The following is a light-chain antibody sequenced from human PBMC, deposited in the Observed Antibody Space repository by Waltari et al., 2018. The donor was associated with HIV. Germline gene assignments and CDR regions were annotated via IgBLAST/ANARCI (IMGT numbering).Light chain of an antibody. CDR1: NSTIGINY. J-gene: IGLJ3*02. CDR2: WDN. CDR3: AAWDDSLSGRV. V-gene: IGLV1-47*01. Sequence: QSVLTQPPSASGTPGQGVTISCSGSNSTIGINYLYCYQQRPGTAPKLLRYWDNQRPSGVPGRFSGSKSGTSASLAISGLRSEDEADYYCAAWDDSLSGRVFGGGTNLTVL.